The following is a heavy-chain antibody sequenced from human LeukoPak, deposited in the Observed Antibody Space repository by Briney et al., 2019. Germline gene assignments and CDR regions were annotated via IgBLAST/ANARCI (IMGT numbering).Heavy chain of an antibody. V-gene: IGHV5-10-1*01. Sequence: GESLKISCKGSGYSFTSYWISWVRQMPGKGLEWMGGIDPSDSYTYYSPSFQGHVTLSADKSISTAYLPRSSLEASDTAMYYCARSSFYYDSSGYYSHDWGQGTLVTVSS. CDR2: IDPSDSYT. D-gene: IGHD3-22*01. CDR1: GYSFTSYW. CDR3: ARSSFYYDSSGYYSHD. J-gene: IGHJ4*02.